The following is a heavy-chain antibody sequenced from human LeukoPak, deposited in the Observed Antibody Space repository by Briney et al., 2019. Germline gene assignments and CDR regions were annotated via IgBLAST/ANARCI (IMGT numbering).Heavy chain of an antibody. D-gene: IGHD2-2*01. CDR2: IYYSGST. CDR3: ARHDQVSTSSPKFNDAFDI. CDR1: GGSINYYY. V-gene: IGHV4-59*01. J-gene: IGHJ3*02. Sequence: SETLSLTCTVSGGSINYYYWSWIRQPPGKGLEWIGYIYYSGSTNYNPSLKSRVTISVDTSKNQFSLKLSSVTAADTAVYYCARHDQVSTSSPKFNDAFDIWGQGTMVTVSS.